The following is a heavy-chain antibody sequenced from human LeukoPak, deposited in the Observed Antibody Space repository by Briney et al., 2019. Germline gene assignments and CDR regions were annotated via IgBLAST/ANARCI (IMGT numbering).Heavy chain of an antibody. V-gene: IGHV4-59*01. J-gene: IGHJ6*02. CDR2: ISSRGST. CDR3: ATRSRAGYYYGMDV. Sequence: SETLSLTCTVSRGSISGYFWTWIRQPPGHGLEYIGHISSRGSTNYNPSLKNRVTMSADTSKNQFSLKLSSVTAADTAMYYCATRSRAGYYYGMDVWGQGTTVTVSS. CDR1: RGSISGYF.